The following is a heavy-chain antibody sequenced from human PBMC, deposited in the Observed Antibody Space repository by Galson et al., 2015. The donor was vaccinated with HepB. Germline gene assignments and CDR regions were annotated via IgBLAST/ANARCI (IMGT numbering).Heavy chain of an antibody. CDR1: GGTFSSYA. Sequence: SVKVSCKASGGTFSSYAISWVRQAPGQGLEWMGGIIPIFGTANYAQKFQGRVTITVDESTSTAYMELSSLRSEDTAAYYCARDGDIGGRWAYWGQGTLVTVSS. V-gene: IGHV1-69*13. CDR3: ARDGDIGGRWAY. J-gene: IGHJ4*02. D-gene: IGHD5-12*01. CDR2: IIPIFGTA.